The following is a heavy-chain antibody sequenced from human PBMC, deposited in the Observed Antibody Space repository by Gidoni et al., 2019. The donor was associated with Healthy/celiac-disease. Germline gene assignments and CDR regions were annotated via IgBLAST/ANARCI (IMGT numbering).Heavy chain of an antibody. CDR3: ARRYSSSWYDWFDP. CDR1: GGSISSGSYY. V-gene: IGHV4-61*02. CDR2: IYTSGST. Sequence: SQTLSLTCTVSGGSISSGSYYWRWIRQPAGKGLEWIGRIYTSGSTNYNPSLKSRVTMSVDTSKNQFSLKLSSVTAADTAVDYCARRYSSSWYDWFDPWGQGTLVTVSS. J-gene: IGHJ5*02. D-gene: IGHD6-13*01.